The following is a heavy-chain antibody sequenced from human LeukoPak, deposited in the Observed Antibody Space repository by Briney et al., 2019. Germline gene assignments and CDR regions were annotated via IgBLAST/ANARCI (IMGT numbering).Heavy chain of an antibody. CDR2: IYYSGST. CDR3: ARRIAVESDFDY. Sequence: SQTLPLTCTVSGGSISSGSYYWGWIRQPPGKGLEWIGSIYYSGSTYYNPSLKSRVTISVDTSKNQFSLKLSSVTAADTAVYYCARRIAVESDFDYWGQGTLVTVSS. D-gene: IGHD6-19*01. J-gene: IGHJ4*02. CDR1: GGSISSGSYY. V-gene: IGHV4-39*01.